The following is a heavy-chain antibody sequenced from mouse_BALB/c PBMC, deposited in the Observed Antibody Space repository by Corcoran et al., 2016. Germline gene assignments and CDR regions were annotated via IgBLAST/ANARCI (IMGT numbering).Heavy chain of an antibody. Sequence: EVQLQQSGAELVKPGASVKLSCTASGFNIKDTYMHGVKQRPEQGLEWIGRIEPANGNTKYDPKFQGKATITADTSSNTALLHLSSLTSEDTAVYYCARSPGSITYWGQVTLVTVSA. V-gene: IGHV14-3*02. CDR2: IEPANGNT. D-gene: IGHD1-1*01. J-gene: IGHJ3*01. CDR1: GFNIKDTY. CDR3: ARSPGSITY.